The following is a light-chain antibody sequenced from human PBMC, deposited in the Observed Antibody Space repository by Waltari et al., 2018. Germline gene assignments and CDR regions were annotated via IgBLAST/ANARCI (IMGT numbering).Light chain of an antibody. CDR3: QQYGSSPWT. V-gene: IGKV3-20*01. CDR2: GAS. J-gene: IGKJ1*01. Sequence: EIVLTQSPGTLSLSPGERATLSCRASQSVSSSYLAWYQQTPCQAPRLLIYGASSRATGIPDRFSGSGSGTDFTLTSSRLEPEDVAVYYCQQYGSSPWTFGQGTKVEIK. CDR1: QSVSSSY.